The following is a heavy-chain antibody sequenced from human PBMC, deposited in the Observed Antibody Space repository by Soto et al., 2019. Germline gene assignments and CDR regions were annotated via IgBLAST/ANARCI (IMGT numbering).Heavy chain of an antibody. V-gene: IGHV4-39*01. Sequence: PSETLSLTCTVSGGSFGSSAYYWGWIRRAPGKGLEWIGSINSSGSTFSNPSLKSRVTLSVDASKNQFSLKLTSVTAADTAVYYCSRRAPEEFDPWGQGPLGTVSS. CDR3: SRRAPEEFDP. CDR1: GGSFGSSAYY. J-gene: IGHJ5*02. CDR2: INSSGST.